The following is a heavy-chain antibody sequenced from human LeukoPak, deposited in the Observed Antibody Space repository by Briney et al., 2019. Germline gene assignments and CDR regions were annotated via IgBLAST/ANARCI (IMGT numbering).Heavy chain of an antibody. CDR1: GFTFSSYG. CDR3: ARERHQFDLGMDV. V-gene: IGHV3-33*01. D-gene: IGHD5-24*01. Sequence: GRSLRLSCAASGFTFSSYGMHWVRQAPGKGLEWVAVIWYDGSNKYYADSVKGRFTISRDNSKNTLYLQMNSLRAEDTAVYYCARERHQFDLGMDVWGQGTTVTVSS. CDR2: IWYDGSNK. J-gene: IGHJ6*02.